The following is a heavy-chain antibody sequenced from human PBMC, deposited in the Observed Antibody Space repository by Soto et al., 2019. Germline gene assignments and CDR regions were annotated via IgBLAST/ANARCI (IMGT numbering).Heavy chain of an antibody. V-gene: IGHV4-61*05. Sequence: PSETLSLTCTVSGTSISSTNYYWGWIRQPPGKGLEWIGYISYSGSTNYNPSLKSRVTISIDTSKNQFSLKLSSVTAADTAVYYCARGAVAAPGYFQHWGQGTLVTVSS. D-gene: IGHD6-19*01. CDR2: ISYSGST. CDR1: GTSISSTNYY. CDR3: ARGAVAAPGYFQH. J-gene: IGHJ1*01.